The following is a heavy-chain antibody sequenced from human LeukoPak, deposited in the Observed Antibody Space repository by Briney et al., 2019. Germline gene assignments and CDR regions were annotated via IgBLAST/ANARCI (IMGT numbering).Heavy chain of an antibody. Sequence: GGSLRLSCAASGFVFTFVSYNLNWVRQAPGKGLEWVSYISSSSRLIYYADSVKGRFTISRDNANSSLYLQMNSLRDEDTAVYYCAASGSFSSFGYWGQGTLVTVSS. CDR3: AASGSFSSFGY. CDR2: ISSSSRLI. CDR1: GFVFTFVSYN. J-gene: IGHJ4*02. D-gene: IGHD3-10*01. V-gene: IGHV3-48*02.